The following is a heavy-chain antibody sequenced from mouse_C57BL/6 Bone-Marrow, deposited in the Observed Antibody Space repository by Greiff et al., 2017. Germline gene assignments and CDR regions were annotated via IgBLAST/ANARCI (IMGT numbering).Heavy chain of an antibody. D-gene: IGHD1-1*01. CDR2: IDPSDSYT. CDR3: ARESNYGGSYDFDY. J-gene: IGHJ2*02. CDR1: GYTFTSYW. V-gene: IGHV1-69*01. Sequence: QVQLQQPGAELVMPGASVKLSCKASGYTFTSYWMHWVKQRPGQGLEWIGEIDPSDSYTNYNQKFKGKSTLTVDKSSSTAYMQLSSLTSEDSAVYYCARESNYGGSYDFDYWGQGTSLTVSS.